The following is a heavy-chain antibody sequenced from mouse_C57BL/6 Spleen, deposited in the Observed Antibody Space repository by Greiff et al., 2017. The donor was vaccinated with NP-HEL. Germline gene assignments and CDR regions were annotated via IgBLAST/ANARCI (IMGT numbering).Heavy chain of an antibody. CDR3: ARLTGTFAY. D-gene: IGHD4-1*01. CDR2: IDPSDSYT. CDR1: GYTFTSYW. Sequence: QVQLQQPGAELVMPGASVKLSCKASGYTFTSYWMHWVKQRPGQGLEWIGEIDPSDSYTNYNQKFKGKSTLTVDKSSSTAYMQLSSLTSEGSAVYYCARLTGTFAYWGQGTLVTVSA. V-gene: IGHV1-69*01. J-gene: IGHJ3*01.